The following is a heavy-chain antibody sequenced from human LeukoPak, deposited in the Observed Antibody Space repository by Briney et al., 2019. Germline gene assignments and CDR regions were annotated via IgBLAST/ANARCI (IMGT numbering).Heavy chain of an antibody. CDR2: ISAYNGNT. V-gene: IGHV1-18*01. D-gene: IGHD6-13*01. CDR3: ARNIAAAGTRGY. Sequence: ASVKVSCKASGYTFNSYGISWVRQAPGQGLEWMGWISAYNGNTNYAQKLQGRVTMTTDTSTSTAYMELRSLRSDDTAVYYCARNIAAAGTRGYWGQGTLVTVSS. J-gene: IGHJ4*02. CDR1: GYTFNSYG.